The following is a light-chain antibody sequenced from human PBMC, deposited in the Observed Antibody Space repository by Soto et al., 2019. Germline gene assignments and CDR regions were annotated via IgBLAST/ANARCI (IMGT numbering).Light chain of an antibody. Sequence: QSALAQPRSVSGSPGQSVTISCTGTGNDVGAYNYVSWYQQHPGRPPKLMIYDVNKRPSGVPYRFSGSKSGNTASLTISGLQAEDEADYYCCSYAGTYTRVFGTGTKVTV. J-gene: IGLJ1*01. V-gene: IGLV2-11*01. CDR2: DVN. CDR3: CSYAGTYTRV. CDR1: GNDVGAYNY.